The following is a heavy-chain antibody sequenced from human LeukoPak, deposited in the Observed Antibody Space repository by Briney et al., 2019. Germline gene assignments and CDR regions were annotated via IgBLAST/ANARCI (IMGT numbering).Heavy chain of an antibody. Sequence: GWSLTLSCPASGFTLSSYAMSWVRQAPGKGLEWVSAISGSGGSTYCADSVKGRFTISRDNSKNTLYLQMNSLRAEDTAVYYCAKGNYGGNLYYFDYWGQGTLVTVSS. CDR2: ISGSGGST. J-gene: IGHJ4*02. CDR3: AKGNYGGNLYYFDY. CDR1: GFTLSSYA. V-gene: IGHV3-23*01. D-gene: IGHD4-23*01.